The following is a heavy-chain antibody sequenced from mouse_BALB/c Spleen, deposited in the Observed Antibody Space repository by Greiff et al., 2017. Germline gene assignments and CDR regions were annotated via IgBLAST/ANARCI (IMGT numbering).Heavy chain of an antibody. CDR1: GYTFTSYW. Sequence: VQLQQPGAELVKPGASVKLSCKASGYTFTSYWMHWVKQRPGQGLEWIGEINPSNGRTNYNEKFKSKATLTVDKSSSTAYMQLSSLTSGDSAVYYCARGEANWAWFAYWGQGTLVTVSA. CDR2: INPSNGRT. CDR3: ARGEANWAWFAY. J-gene: IGHJ3*01. V-gene: IGHV1S81*02. D-gene: IGHD4-1*01.